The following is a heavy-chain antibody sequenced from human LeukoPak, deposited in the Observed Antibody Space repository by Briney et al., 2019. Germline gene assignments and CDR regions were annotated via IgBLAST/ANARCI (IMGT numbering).Heavy chain of an antibody. D-gene: IGHD3-3*01. V-gene: IGHV1-18*01. CDR1: GYTFTSYG. J-gene: IGHJ4*02. CDR2: ISAYNGNT. CDR3: ARDRRVDFWSGYYQRYYFDY. Sequence: ASVKVSCKASGYTFTSYGISWVRQAPGHGLEWMGWISAYNGNTNYAQKLQGRVTMTTDTSTSTAYMELRSLRSDDTAVYYCARDRRVDFWSGYYQRYYFDYWGQGTLVTVSS.